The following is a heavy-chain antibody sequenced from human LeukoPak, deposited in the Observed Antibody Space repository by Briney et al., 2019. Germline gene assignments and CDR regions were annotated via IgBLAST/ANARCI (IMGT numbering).Heavy chain of an antibody. Sequence: PGGSLRLSCAASGFTFSSYGMNWVRQAPGKGLEWLSGVSPPGGGTYYADSVKGRFTISRDDSKNTLSLQMNSLRVEDTAVYHCARDLAWGAFDYWGQGTLVTVSS. V-gene: IGHV3-23*01. J-gene: IGHJ4*02. D-gene: IGHD7-27*01. CDR3: ARDLAWGAFDY. CDR2: VSPPGGGT. CDR1: GFTFSSYG.